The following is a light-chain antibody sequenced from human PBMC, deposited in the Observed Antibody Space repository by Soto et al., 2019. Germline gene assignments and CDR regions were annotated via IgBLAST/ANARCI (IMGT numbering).Light chain of an antibody. CDR3: QQNNNWPRT. J-gene: IGKJ1*01. V-gene: IGKV3-15*01. CDR1: QSVNSD. Sequence: ETVMTQSPATLSVSPGERATLSCRASQSVNSDFAWYQKKPGQAPRLLIYGSSTRATGIPARFSAGGSGTEFTLTISSLPSEDFAVYYCQQNNNWPRTFGQGPKVEMK. CDR2: GSS.